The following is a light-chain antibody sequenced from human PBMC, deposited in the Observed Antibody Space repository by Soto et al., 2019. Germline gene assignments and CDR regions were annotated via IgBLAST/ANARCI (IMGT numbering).Light chain of an antibody. J-gene: IGKJ1*01. V-gene: IGKV1-5*03. CDR2: KAS. CDR1: QSISSW. Sequence: EIQLTQSPSALSTSVGDRVTITCRASQSISSWLAWYQQKPGKAPKLLIYKASSLESGVPSRFSGSGSGTEFTLTISSLQPDDFATYYCQQYNSYLGWTFGQGTKVDIK. CDR3: QQYNSYLGWT.